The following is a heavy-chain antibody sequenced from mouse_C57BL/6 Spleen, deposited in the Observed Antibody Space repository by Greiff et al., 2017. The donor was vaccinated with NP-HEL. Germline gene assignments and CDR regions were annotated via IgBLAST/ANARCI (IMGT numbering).Heavy chain of an antibody. Sequence: QVQLKESGAELVRPGASVTLSCKASGYTFTDYEMHWVKQTPVHGLEWIGAIDPETGGTAYNQKFKGKAILTADKSSSTAYMELRSLTSEDSAVYYCTRSGITTVVEGFDYWGQGTTLTVSS. CDR3: TRSGITTVVEGFDY. CDR1: GYTFTDYE. V-gene: IGHV1-15*01. D-gene: IGHD1-1*01. CDR2: IDPETGGT. J-gene: IGHJ2*01.